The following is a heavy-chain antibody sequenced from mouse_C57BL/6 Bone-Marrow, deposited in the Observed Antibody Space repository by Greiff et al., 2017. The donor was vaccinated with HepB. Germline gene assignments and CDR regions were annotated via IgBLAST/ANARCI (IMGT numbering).Heavy chain of an antibody. CDR1: GFTFSSYA. CDR2: ISDGGSYT. D-gene: IGHD3-1*01. CDR3: ARDLGSNWFAY. V-gene: IGHV5-4*01. J-gene: IGHJ3*01. Sequence: EVQLVESGGGLVKPGGSLKLSCAASGFTFSSYAMSWVRQTPEKRLEWVATISDGGSYTYYPDNVKGRFTISRDNAKNNLYLQMSHLKSEDTAMYYCARDLGSNWFAYWGQGTLVTVSA.